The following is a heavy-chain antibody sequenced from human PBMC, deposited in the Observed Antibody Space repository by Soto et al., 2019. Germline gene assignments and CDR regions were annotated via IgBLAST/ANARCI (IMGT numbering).Heavy chain of an antibody. V-gene: IGHV1-18*01. CDR2: ISAYNGNT. CDR1: GYTFTSCG. J-gene: IGHJ5*02. Sequence: GASVKVSCKASGYTFTSCGISWVRQAPGQGLEWMGWISAYNGNTNYAQKLQGRVTMTTDTSTSTAYMELRSLRSDDTAVYYCARELGYCSGGSCYHDLRWFDPWGQGTLVTVSS. D-gene: IGHD2-15*01. CDR3: ARELGYCSGGSCYHDLRWFDP.